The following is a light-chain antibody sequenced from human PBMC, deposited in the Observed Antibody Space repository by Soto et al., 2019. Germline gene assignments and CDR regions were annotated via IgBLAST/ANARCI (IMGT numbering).Light chain of an antibody. CDR3: QQRNNWQA. V-gene: IGKV3D-20*02. CDR2: GAS. Sequence: EIVLTQSPGTLSLSPGERATLSCRASQSVSSSYLAWYQQKPGQAPRLLIYGASSRATGIPDRFSGSGSGTDFTLTITSLEPEDFAVYYCQQRNNWQAFGQGTRLEIK. J-gene: IGKJ5*01. CDR1: QSVSSSY.